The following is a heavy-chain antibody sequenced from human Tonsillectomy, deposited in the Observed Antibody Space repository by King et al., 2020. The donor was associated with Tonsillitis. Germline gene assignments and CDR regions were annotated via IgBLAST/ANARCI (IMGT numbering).Heavy chain of an antibody. CDR2: ISYDGTNK. D-gene: IGHD4-17*01. CDR3: ATDRRYGDPAEYFQH. V-gene: IGHV3-30*03. J-gene: IGHJ1*01. CDR1: GFTFSSYG. Sequence: VQLVESGGGVVQPGRSLRLSCAASGFTFSSYGMHWVRQAPGKGLEWVAVISYDGTNKYYADPVKGRFTISRDNSKNTLYLQMNSLRAEDTAVYYCATDRRYGDPAEYFQHWGQGTLVTVSS.